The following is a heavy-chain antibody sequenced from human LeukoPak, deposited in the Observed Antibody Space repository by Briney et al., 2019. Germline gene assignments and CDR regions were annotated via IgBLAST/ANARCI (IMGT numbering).Heavy chain of an antibody. CDR1: GFTFSTYG. D-gene: IGHD5-18*01. J-gene: IGHJ4*02. CDR2: ISGSSDAT. CDR3: AKGRIQLWLAFFR. V-gene: IGHV3-23*01. Sequence: PGGSLRLSCAASGFTFSTYGMSWVRQAPGKGLEWVSAISGSSDATFYADSVKGRFTVSRDNSKNTLYLQMNSLRAEDTAVYFCAKGRIQLWLAFFRWGQGTLVTVSS.